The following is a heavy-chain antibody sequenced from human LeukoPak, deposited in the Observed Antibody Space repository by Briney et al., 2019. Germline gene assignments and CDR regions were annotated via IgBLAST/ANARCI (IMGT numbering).Heavy chain of an antibody. CDR2: ISGSGGST. CDR1: GFTFSSYA. Sequence: GGSLRLSCAASGFTFSSYAMSWVRQAPGKGLEWVSAISGSGGSTYYADSVKGRFTISRDNSKNTLYLQMNSLRAEDTAVYYCAREVRPYYGSGSSYWGQGTLVTVSS. CDR3: AREVRPYYGSGSSY. D-gene: IGHD3-10*01. J-gene: IGHJ4*02. V-gene: IGHV3-23*01.